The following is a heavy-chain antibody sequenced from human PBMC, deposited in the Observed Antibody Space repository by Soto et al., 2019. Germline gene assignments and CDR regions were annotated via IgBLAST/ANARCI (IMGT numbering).Heavy chain of an antibody. J-gene: IGHJ4*02. Sequence: EVQLVESGGALVKPGGSLRLSCAASGFTFSRYNMNWVRQAAERGLEWVSSISSRSSDIYYADSVKGRFTISRDNAKNSLSLQMNNLRAEDTAVYYCATGYYDSSGYYFDYWGQGTLVTVSS. CDR2: ISSRSSDI. CDR1: GFTFSRYN. CDR3: ATGYYDSSGYYFDY. D-gene: IGHD3-22*01. V-gene: IGHV3-21*01.